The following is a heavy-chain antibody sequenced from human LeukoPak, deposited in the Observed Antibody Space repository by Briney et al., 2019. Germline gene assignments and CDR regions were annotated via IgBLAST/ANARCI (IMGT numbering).Heavy chain of an antibody. CDR2: ITSSGSTI. Sequence: GGSLRLSCAASGFIFSDYPMTWVRQAPGKGLEWVSCITSSGSTIYYADSVKGRFTISRDNSKNTLYLQMNSLRAEDTAVYYCARGPSGYHNTGGQGTLVTVSS. D-gene: IGHD5-12*01. CDR3: ARGPSGYHNT. V-gene: IGHV3-11*04. J-gene: IGHJ4*02. CDR1: GFIFSDYP.